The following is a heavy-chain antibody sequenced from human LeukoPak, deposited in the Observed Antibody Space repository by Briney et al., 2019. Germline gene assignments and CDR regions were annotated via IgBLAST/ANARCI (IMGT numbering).Heavy chain of an antibody. J-gene: IGHJ4*02. CDR2: IKEDGSGK. Sequence: AGGSPRLSCAASGFTFSGHWMTWVRQAPGKRLEWVANIKEDGSGKFYAGSVEGRFTVSRDNAKNSLSLQMNSLGAEDTAVYYCARHIPRGNNYFDCWGQGTLVTVSS. CDR3: ARHIPRGNNYFDC. CDR1: GFTFSGHW. D-gene: IGHD1/OR15-1a*01. V-gene: IGHV3-7*01.